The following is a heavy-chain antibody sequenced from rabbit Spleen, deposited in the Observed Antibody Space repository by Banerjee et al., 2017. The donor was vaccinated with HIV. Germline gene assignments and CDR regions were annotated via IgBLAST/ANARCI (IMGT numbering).Heavy chain of an antibody. V-gene: IGHV1S43*01. J-gene: IGHJ4*01. CDR3: ARDGTGGSYFAL. CDR2: IDPVFGIT. CDR1: GFSLSNNYY. Sequence: QSLQESGGGLVKPGGTLTPTCKASGFSLSNNYYMCWVRQAPGKGLEWIGYIDPVFGITYYANWVNGRFSISRENAQNTVFLQMTSLTAADTATYFCARDGTGGSYFALWGQGTLVTVS. D-gene: IGHD8-1*01.